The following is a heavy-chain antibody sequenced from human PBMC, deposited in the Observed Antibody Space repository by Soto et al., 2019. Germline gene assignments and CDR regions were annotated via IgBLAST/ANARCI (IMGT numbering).Heavy chain of an antibody. CDR1: GGSISSSC. CDR2: FYTTGRA. Sequence: SETLSLTCSVSGGSISSSCWNWIRQPAGKGLEWIGRFYTTGRASYNPSLKGRLTLSGDTSKNQFSLRLGSVTAADTAVYYCATSWYPVVILAAVFDYWGRGTLVTVSS. J-gene: IGHJ4*02. D-gene: IGHD3-22*01. V-gene: IGHV4-4*07. CDR3: ATSWYPVVILAAVFDY.